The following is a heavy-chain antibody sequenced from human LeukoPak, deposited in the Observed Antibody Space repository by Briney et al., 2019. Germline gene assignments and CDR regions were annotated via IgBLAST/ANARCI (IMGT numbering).Heavy chain of an antibody. CDR2: INHSGST. D-gene: IGHD3-10*01. Sequence: KPSETLSLTCAVYGGSFSGYYWSWIRQPPGKGLEWSGEINHSGSTNYNPSLKSRVTISVDTSKNQFSLKLSSVTAADTAVYYCARGSPYGRNWFDPWGQGTLVTVSS. CDR1: GGSFSGYY. J-gene: IGHJ5*02. CDR3: ARGSPYGRNWFDP. V-gene: IGHV4-34*01.